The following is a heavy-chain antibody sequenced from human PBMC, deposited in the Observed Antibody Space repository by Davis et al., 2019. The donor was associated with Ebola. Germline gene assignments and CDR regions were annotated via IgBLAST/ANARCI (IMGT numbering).Heavy chain of an antibody. D-gene: IGHD6-19*01. J-gene: IGHJ4*02. CDR1: GFTFSDYY. V-gene: IGHV3-23*01. CDR3: AKDSGGSGWYEFDY. Sequence: GESLKISCAASGFTFSDYYMSWIRQAPGKGLEWVSAISGSGGSTYYADSVKGRFTISRDNSKNTLYLQMNSLRAEDTAVYYCAKDSGGSGWYEFDYWGQGTLVTVSS. CDR2: ISGSGGST.